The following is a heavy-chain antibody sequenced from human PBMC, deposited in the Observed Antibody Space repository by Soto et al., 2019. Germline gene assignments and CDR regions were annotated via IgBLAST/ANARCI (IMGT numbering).Heavy chain of an antibody. D-gene: IGHD1-26*01. CDR1: VDIVSSYT. Sequence: QVQLVQSGAEVKTPGSSVKGSCKASVDIVSSYTISWLRQSPRHGLEWMGVIIPIIDRVGYAEKYLGRVTITADKSTTTAYMELTDLRSDATAVYYGAKWEGPQAVEGSLDSDGMDVWGQGTTVTVSS. CDR2: IIPIIDRV. CDR3: AKWEGPQAVEGSLDSDGMDV. J-gene: IGHJ6*02. V-gene: IGHV1-69*06.